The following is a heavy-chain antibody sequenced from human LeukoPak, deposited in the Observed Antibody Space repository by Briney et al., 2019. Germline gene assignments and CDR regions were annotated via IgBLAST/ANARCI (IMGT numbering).Heavy chain of an antibody. CDR2: TYYRSQWYN. D-gene: IGHD6-6*01. J-gene: IGHJ6*02. V-gene: IGHV6-1*01. CDR3: ARRGPAGSSSSGMDV. Sequence: SQTLSLTCAISGDTVSSNSATWDWNRQSPSRGLEWLGRTYYRSQWYNDYEVSVKSRRTVNPDTSKNQCSLQLNSVTPEDTAVYYCARRGPAGSSSSGMDVWGQGTTVTVSS. CDR1: GDTVSSNSAT.